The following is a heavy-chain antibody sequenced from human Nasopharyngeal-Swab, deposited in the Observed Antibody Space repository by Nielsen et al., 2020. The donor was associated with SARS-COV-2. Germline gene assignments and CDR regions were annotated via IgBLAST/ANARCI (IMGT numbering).Heavy chain of an antibody. CDR3: TTDYYFDY. Sequence: GESLKISCAASGFVFSGSAIHWVRQASGKGLEWVGRIGDKAHSYATTYAASMEGRFTISRTDSNNTAYLEMDSLKTEDTALYYCTTDYYFDYWGQGTLVTVSS. CDR1: GFVFSGSA. CDR2: IGDKAHSYAT. V-gene: IGHV3-73*01. J-gene: IGHJ4*02.